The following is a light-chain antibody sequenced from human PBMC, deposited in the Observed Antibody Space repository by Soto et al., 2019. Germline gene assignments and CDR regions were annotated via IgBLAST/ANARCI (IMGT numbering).Light chain of an antibody. J-gene: IGLJ1*01. V-gene: IGLV2-14*03. CDR1: SSDVGAFNY. CDR3: SSYTTRNTEV. CDR2: DVT. Sequence: QSVLTQPASVSGSPGQSISISCIGTSSDVGAFNYVSWYQHHPGKAPQLIIYDVTSRPSGVSNRFSASKSGNTAPLTISGLQAEDEADYYCSSYTTRNTEVFGTGTKVTV.